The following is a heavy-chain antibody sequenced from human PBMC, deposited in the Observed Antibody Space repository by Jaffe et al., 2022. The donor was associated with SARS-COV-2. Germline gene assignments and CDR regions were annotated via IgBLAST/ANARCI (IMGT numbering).Heavy chain of an antibody. CDR2: IYYSGST. CDR1: GGSVSSGSYY. J-gene: IGHJ6*03. V-gene: IGHV4-61*01. CDR3: ARALRRDGYSYYYYYMDV. Sequence: QVQLQESGPGLVKPSETLSLTCTVSGGSVSSGSYYWSWIRQPPGKGLEWIGYIYYSGSTNYNPSLKSRVTISVDTSKNQFSLKLSSVTAADTAVYYCARALRRDGYSYYYYYMDVWGKGTTVTVSS. D-gene: IGHD4-4*01.